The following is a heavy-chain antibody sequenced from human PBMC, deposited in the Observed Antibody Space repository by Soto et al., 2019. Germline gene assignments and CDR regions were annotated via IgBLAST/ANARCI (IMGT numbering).Heavy chain of an antibody. J-gene: IGHJ3*02. CDR1: GYSFTSYW. D-gene: IGHD3-22*01. CDR2: IYPGDSDT. V-gene: IGHV5-51*01. CDR3: SRQYYYDSSGYYYGDAFDI. Sequence: PGESLKISCKGSGYSFTSYWIGWVRQMPGKGLEWMGIIYPGDSDTRYSPSFQGQVTISADKSISTAYLKWSSLKASDTAMYYCSRQYYYDSSGYYYGDAFDIWGQGTMVTVSS.